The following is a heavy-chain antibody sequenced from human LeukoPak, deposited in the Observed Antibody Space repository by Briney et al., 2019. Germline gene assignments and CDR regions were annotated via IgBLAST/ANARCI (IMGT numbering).Heavy chain of an antibody. CDR2: IGTSSTTI. CDR1: GFTFSSYT. CDR3: AKELDSSGWYYFDY. Sequence: GGSLRLSCAASGFTFSSYTMNWVRQPPGKGLEWVSNIGTSSTTIYYADSVKGRFTISRDNSKNTLYLQMNSLRAEDTAVYYCAKELDSSGWYYFDYWGQGTLVTVSS. V-gene: IGHV3-48*01. D-gene: IGHD6-19*01. J-gene: IGHJ4*02.